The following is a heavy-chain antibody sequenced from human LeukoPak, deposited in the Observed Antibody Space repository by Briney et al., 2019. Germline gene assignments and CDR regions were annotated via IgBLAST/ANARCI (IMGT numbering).Heavy chain of an antibody. CDR3: TRDQDGMDV. CDR1: GDSVSSNIAA. CDR2: TYFRSEWYI. V-gene: IGHV6-1*01. Sequence: QTLSLTCAISGDSVSSNIAAWNWVRQSPSRGLEWLGRTYFRSEWYIDYAVSVKSRATINPDTSKNQFSLQLSSVTPEDTAVYYCTRDQDGMDVWGQGTTVTVSS. J-gene: IGHJ6*02.